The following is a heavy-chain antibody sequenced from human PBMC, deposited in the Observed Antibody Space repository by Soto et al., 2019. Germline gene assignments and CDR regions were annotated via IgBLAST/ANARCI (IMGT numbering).Heavy chain of an antibody. CDR3: AHRRSPDYSNYFDY. J-gene: IGHJ4*02. V-gene: IGHV2-5*02. Sequence: SGPTLVKPTQTLTLTCTFSGFSLSTSGVGVGWIRQPPGKALEWLALIYWDDDKRYSPSLKSRLTITKDTSKNQVVLTMTNMDPVDTATYYCAHRRSPDYSNYFDYWGQGTLVTVSS. D-gene: IGHD4-4*01. CDR1: GFSLSTSGVG. CDR2: IYWDDDK.